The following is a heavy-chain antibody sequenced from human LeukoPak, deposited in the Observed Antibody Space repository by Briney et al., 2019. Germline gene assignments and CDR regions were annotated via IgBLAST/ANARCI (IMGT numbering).Heavy chain of an antibody. D-gene: IGHD3-3*01. J-gene: IGHJ4*02. CDR2: IKLDGSEK. V-gene: IGHV3-7*03. Sequence: GGSLRLSCGASGFTFSSYAMSWVRQAPGKGLEWVANIKLDGSEKNYVDSVKGRFTISRDNTKNSLYLQMNSLRAEDTAVFYCARDQYDTWSRRGNFDSWGQGTLVIVSS. CDR3: ARDQYDTWSRRGNFDS. CDR1: GFTFSSYA.